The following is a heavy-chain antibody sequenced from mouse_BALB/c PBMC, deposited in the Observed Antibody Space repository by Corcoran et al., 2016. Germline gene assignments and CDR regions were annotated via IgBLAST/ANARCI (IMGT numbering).Heavy chain of an antibody. V-gene: IGHV8-12*01. J-gene: IGHJ1*01. D-gene: IGHD2-10*02. CDR1: GFSLSTSGMG. CDR2: IYWDDDK. CDR3: ARRREYGNYQYFDV. Sequence: QVTLKESGPGILQPSQTLSLTCSFSGFSLSTSGMGVSWIRQPSGKGLEWLAHIYWDDDKRYNPSLKSRLTISKDTSSNQVFLKITSVDTADTATYYCARRREYGNYQYFDVWGAGTTVTVSS.